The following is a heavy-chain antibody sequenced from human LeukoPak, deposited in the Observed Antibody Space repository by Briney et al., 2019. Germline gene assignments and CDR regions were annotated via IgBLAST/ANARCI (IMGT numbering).Heavy chain of an antibody. CDR1: GGSISSYY. D-gene: IGHD6-13*01. Sequence: PSGTLSLTCTVSGGSISSYYWSWIRQPPGKGLEWIGYIYYSGSTNYNPSLKSRVTISVDTSKNQFSLKLSSVTAADTAVYYCARRRGIYSSSWYSFDYWGQGTLVTVSS. CDR2: IYYSGST. CDR3: ARRRGIYSSSWYSFDY. J-gene: IGHJ4*02. V-gene: IGHV4-59*12.